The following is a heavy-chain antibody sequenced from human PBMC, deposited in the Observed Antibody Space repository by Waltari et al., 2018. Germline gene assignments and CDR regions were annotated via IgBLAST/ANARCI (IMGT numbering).Heavy chain of an antibody. V-gene: IGHV4-34*02. CDR3: VRLEDCSGPGGNCYSGDSFALDV. Sequence: QVQLQQWGAGLLQPSATLSLTCGVYGGSFSGYYWGWIRHPPGKGLEWIGEINHAGNRNYNPSLRSRVTMLVDTSRSQFSLKLSSMTAADTALYYCVRLEDCSGPGGNCYSGDSFALDVWGQGTTVTVSS. CDR1: GGSFSGYY. CDR2: INHAGNR. D-gene: IGHD2-21*02. J-gene: IGHJ6*02.